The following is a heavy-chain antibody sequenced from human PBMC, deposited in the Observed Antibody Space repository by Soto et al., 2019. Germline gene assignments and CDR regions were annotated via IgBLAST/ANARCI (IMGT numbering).Heavy chain of an antibody. V-gene: IGHV5-10-1*01. J-gene: IGHJ5*02. CDR2: IDPRDSQS. CDR3: ARTGYGNWLDP. CDR1: VYSFTDYW. Sequence: PGESLKISCKASVYSFTDYWITWVRQMPGKGLEWMGRIDPRDSQSNYSPSCQGHVTISAERSSSTAYLQWKSLKASDTAMYYCARTGYGNWLDPWGQGTLVTVSS. D-gene: IGHD3-10*01.